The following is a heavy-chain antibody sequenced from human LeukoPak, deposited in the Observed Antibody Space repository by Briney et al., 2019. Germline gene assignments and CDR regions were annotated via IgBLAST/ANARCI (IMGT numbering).Heavy chain of an antibody. CDR2: ISRSRTTI. V-gene: IGHV3-48*01. CDR3: AKNEYGSSRFDY. D-gene: IGHD6-6*01. J-gene: IGHJ4*02. CDR1: GFTFSSYS. Sequence: GGSLRLSCAASGFTFSSYSMNWVRQAPGKGLEWISYISRSRTTIYYADSVKGRFTISRDNAENSLYLQMNSLRAEDTAVYYCAKNEYGSSRFDYWGQGTLVTVSS.